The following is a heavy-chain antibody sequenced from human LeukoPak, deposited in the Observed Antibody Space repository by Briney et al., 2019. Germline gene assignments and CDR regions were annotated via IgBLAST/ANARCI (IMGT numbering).Heavy chain of an antibody. J-gene: IGHJ4*02. CDR3: ARDTAYSSSWYRYYFDY. Sequence: PGGSLRLSCAASGFTFSSYSMNWVRQAPGKGLEWVSYISSSSSTIYYADSVKGRFTISRDNAKNSLYLQMNSLRAEDTAVYYCARDTAYSSSWYRYYFDYWGQGTLVTVSS. CDR1: GFTFSSYS. V-gene: IGHV3-48*04. CDR2: ISSSSSTI. D-gene: IGHD6-13*01.